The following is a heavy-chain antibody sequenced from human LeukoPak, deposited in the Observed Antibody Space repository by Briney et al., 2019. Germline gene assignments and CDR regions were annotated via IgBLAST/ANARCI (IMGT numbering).Heavy chain of an antibody. V-gene: IGHV4-39*07. CDR3: ARDGYNPHFDY. J-gene: IGHJ4*02. D-gene: IGHD5-24*01. CDR1: GGSISSSSYY. Sequence: PETLSLTCTVSGGSISSSSYYWGWIRQPPGKGLEWIGSIYYSGSTYYNPSLKSRVTISVDTSKNQFSLKLSSVTAADTAVYYCARDGYNPHFDYWGQGTLVTVSS. CDR2: IYYSGST.